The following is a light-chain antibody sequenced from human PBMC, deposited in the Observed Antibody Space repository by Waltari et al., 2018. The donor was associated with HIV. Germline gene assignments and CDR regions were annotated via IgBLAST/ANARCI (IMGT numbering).Light chain of an antibody. CDR1: ALPKRY. V-gene: IGLV3-25*03. CDR3: QSVDDGGTHVV. J-gene: IGLJ2*01. Sequence: SYELTQPPSVSVSPGQTADITCPGAALPKRYSYCYPQNTGQAPVMVIYKDTKRPSGIPERFSGSTSGTKVTLTISGVRTEDQADYYCQSVDDGGTHVVFGGGTKLTVL. CDR2: KDT.